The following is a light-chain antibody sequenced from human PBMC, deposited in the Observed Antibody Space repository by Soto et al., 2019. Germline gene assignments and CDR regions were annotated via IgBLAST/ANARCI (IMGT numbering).Light chain of an antibody. J-gene: IGKJ5*01. CDR3: QQYSTWPT. V-gene: IGKV3-15*01. CDR2: GAS. Sequence: ERVMTQSPATLSVSPGERSTLSCRASQSVRRNLAWYQQRPGQAPRLLISGASTRATGIAARLSGSGSGREFTLTISSPQSEDYALYYCQQYSTWPTFGQGTRLEIK. CDR1: QSVRRN.